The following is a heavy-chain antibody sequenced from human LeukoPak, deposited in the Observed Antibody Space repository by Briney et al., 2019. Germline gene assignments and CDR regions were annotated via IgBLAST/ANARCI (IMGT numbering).Heavy chain of an antibody. Sequence: ASVKVSCKASGGTFSSYAISWVRQAPEQGLEWMGGIIPIFGTANYAQKFQGRVTITADESTSTAYMELSSLRSDDTAVYYCGKVVYGDYVDYWGQGTLVTVSS. D-gene: IGHD4-17*01. CDR2: IIPIFGTA. CDR3: GKVVYGDYVDY. CDR1: GGTFSSYA. J-gene: IGHJ4*02. V-gene: IGHV1-69*01.